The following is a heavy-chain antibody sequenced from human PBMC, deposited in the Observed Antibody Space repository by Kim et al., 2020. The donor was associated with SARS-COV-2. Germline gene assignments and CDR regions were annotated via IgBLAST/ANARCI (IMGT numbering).Heavy chain of an antibody. V-gene: IGHV3-23*01. Sequence: STYSADSVKGRLTISRDTSKNTLYLQMNSLRAEDTAVYYCARLVGGVIFHWGQGTLVTVSS. D-gene: IGHD3-16*02. J-gene: IGHJ4*02. CDR3: ARLVGGVIFH. CDR2: ST.